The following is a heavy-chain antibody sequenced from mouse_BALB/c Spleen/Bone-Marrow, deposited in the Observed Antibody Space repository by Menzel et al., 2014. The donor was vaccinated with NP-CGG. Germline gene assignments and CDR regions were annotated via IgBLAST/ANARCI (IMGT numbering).Heavy chain of an antibody. Sequence: VQLQQSGAELVKPGASVKLSCKASGYTFTSYWMHWVKQRPGQGLEWIGEIDPSDSYTNYNQKFKGKATLTVDKSSSTSSMQASRLPSEDSAVYSCARGGKGYDGYWYCDVWGEGTTVTVSS. CDR2: IDPSDSYT. CDR3: ARGGKGYDGYWYCDV. J-gene: IGHJ1*01. V-gene: IGHV1-69*02. CDR1: GYTFTSYW. D-gene: IGHD2-2*01.